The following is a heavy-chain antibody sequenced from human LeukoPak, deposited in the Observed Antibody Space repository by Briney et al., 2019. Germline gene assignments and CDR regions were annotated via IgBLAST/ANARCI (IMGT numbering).Heavy chain of an antibody. D-gene: IGHD3-10*01. CDR2: INHSVGT. J-gene: IGHJ4*02. Sequence: TSETLSLTCSVYSGSFSGYYWSWLRQPPGKGVEWIGEINHSVGTNYNPSLKRRVTMSLDTSKHQFSLKLSSVTAADTAVYYCARGHTRITMLRGSRSAYYFDYWGQGTLVTVSS. V-gene: IGHV4-34*01. CDR3: ARGHTRITMLRGSRSAYYFDY. CDR1: SGSFSGYY.